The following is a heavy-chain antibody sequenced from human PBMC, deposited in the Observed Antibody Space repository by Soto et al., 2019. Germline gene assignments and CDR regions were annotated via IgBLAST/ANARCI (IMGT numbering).Heavy chain of an antibody. CDR2: IIPILGIA. J-gene: IGHJ6*03. V-gene: IGHV1-69*02. D-gene: IGHD2-2*01. CDR3: ARGRYCSSTSCYPLVYMDV. Sequence: SVKVSCKASGGTFSSYTISWVRQAPGQGLDWMGRIIPILGIANYAQKFQGRVTITADKSTSTAYMELSSLRSEDTAVYYCARGRYCSSTSCYPLVYMDVWGKGTTVTVSS. CDR1: GGTFSSYT.